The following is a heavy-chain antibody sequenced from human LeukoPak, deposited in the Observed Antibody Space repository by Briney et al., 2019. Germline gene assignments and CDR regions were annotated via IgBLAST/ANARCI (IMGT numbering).Heavy chain of an antibody. Sequence: GGSLRLSCASSGFTFSSYGMHWVRQAPGKGLEWVAFIRYDGSNKYYADSVKGRFTISRDNSKNTLYLQMNSLRAEDTAVYYCARSRGYSYGYGDYWGQGTLVTVSS. D-gene: IGHD5-18*01. CDR2: IRYDGSNK. V-gene: IGHV3-30*02. CDR3: ARSRGYSYGYGDY. CDR1: GFTFSSYG. J-gene: IGHJ4*02.